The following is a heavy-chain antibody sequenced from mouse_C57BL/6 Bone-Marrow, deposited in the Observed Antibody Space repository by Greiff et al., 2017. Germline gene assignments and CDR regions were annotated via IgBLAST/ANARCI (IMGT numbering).Heavy chain of an antibody. Sequence: QVQLQQSGAELVRPGASVTLSCKASGYTFTDYEMHWVKQTPVHGLEWIGAIDPETGGTAYNQKFKGKAILTADKSSSTAYMQLRSLTSEDSAVYYCDYGTRYAEDCGGQGTSVTVTA. CDR1: GYTFTDYE. CDR2: IDPETGGT. J-gene: IGHJ4*01. CDR3: DYGTRYAEDC. V-gene: IGHV1-15*01. D-gene: IGHD1-1*01.